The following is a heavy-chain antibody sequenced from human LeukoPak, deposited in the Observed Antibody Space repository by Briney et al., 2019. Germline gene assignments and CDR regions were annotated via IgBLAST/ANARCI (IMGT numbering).Heavy chain of an antibody. CDR1: GGSISSYY. Sequence: SETLSLTCTVSGGSISSYYWSWIRQPPGKGLEWIGYIYYSGSTNYNPSLKSRVTISVGTSKNQFSLKLSSVTAADTAVYYCARGTDYGDYDYYYYMDVWGKGTTVTVSS. CDR2: IYYSGST. V-gene: IGHV4-59*01. D-gene: IGHD4-17*01. CDR3: ARGTDYGDYDYYYYMDV. J-gene: IGHJ6*03.